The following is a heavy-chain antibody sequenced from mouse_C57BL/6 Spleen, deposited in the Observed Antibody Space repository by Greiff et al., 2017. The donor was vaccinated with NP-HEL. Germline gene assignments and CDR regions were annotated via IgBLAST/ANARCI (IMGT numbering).Heavy chain of an antibody. CDR1: GYTFTSYW. CDR2: IYPGSGST. V-gene: IGHV1-55*01. J-gene: IGHJ3*01. CDR3: ARGGYSNCAY. D-gene: IGHD2-5*01. Sequence: QVQLKQPGAELVKPGASVKMSCKASGYTFTSYWITWVKQRPGQGLEWIGDIYPGSGSTNYNEKFKSKATLTVDTSSSTAYMQLSSLTAEDSAVYYCARGGYSNCAYWGQGTLVTVSA.